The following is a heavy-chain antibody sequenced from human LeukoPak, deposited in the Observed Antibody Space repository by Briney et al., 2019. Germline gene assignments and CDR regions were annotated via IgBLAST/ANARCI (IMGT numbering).Heavy chain of an antibody. D-gene: IGHD2-2*03. J-gene: IGHJ5*02. Sequence: GGSLRLSCAASGFTVSSNFWTWVRRAPGKGLEWVSITYSDGSTYYADSVKGRFTISRDSSNNTVYLQMNSLRAEDTAVYYCARDAGYRYNWFDPWGQGTLVTVSS. V-gene: IGHV3-66*01. CDR2: TYSDGST. CDR3: ARDAGYRYNWFDP. CDR1: GFTVSSNF.